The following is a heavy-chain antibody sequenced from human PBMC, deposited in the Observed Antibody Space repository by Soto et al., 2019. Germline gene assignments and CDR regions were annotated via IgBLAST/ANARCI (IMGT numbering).Heavy chain of an antibody. Sequence: EVQLVESGGTLVQPGGSLRLSCAASGFDASVNYMTWVRQAPGKGLEWVSAINSGGSTFYADSVKGRFTISRDNSKNTLYLQMNSLIVEDTAMYYCVRENYYYGMDVWGQGTAVTVSS. CDR1: GFDASVNY. J-gene: IGHJ6*02. V-gene: IGHV3-66*01. CDR2: INSGGST. CDR3: VRENYYYGMDV.